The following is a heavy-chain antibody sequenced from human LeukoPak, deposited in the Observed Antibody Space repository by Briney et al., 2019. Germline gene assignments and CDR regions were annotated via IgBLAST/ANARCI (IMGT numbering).Heavy chain of an antibody. CDR2: IYYSGNT. V-gene: IGHV4-31*03. CDR1: GGSITSGGFC. Sequence: TSQTLSLTCTVSGGSITSGGFCWSWIRQHPGKGLEWIGHIYYSGNTYYNPSLKSRVLMSVDTSKNQFSLKLSSVTAADTAVYYCARDFGAGSYRYGMDVWGQGTAVTVSS. D-gene: IGHD3-10*01. J-gene: IGHJ6*02. CDR3: ARDFGAGSYRYGMDV.